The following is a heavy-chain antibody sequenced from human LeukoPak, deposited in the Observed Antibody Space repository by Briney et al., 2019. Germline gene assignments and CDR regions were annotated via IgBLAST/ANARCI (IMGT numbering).Heavy chain of an antibody. CDR1: GFTFSSYS. V-gene: IGHV3-30*02. CDR3: AKDLVAAGGRYFDD. Sequence: PGGSLRLSCAASGFTFSSYSMHWVRQAPGKGLEWVAYIRYDATDQYYADSVKGRFTISRDNSKNRLHLQMNNLRDEDTAVYYCAKDLVAAGGRYFDDWGQGTLVTVSS. D-gene: IGHD6-13*01. CDR2: IRYDATDQ. J-gene: IGHJ4*02.